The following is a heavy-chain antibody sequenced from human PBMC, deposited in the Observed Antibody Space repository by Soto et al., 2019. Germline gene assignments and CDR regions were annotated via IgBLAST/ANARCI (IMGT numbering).Heavy chain of an antibody. CDR1: GGSISSYY. Sequence: SETLSLTCTVSGGSISSYYWSWIRQPPGKGLEWIGYIYYSGSTNYNPSLKSRVTISVDTSKNQFSLKLSSVTAADTAVYYCARGIAAAGGWFDPWGQGTLVTVSS. CDR2: IYYSGST. V-gene: IGHV4-59*01. J-gene: IGHJ5*02. CDR3: ARGIAAAGGWFDP. D-gene: IGHD6-13*01.